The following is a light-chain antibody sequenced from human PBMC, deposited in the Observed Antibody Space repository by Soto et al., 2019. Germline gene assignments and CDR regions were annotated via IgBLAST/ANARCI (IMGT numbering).Light chain of an antibody. CDR2: EVT. J-gene: IGLJ1*01. Sequence: QSALTQPPSASGSPGQSVTISCTGTSSDVGAYNFVSWYQQLPGKAPKLMIYEVTKRPSGVSDRFSGSKSGNTASLTVSGLQDDDEADYYCSSSAGRPTIYVFGTGTKLTVL. CDR3: SSSAGRPTIYV. V-gene: IGLV2-8*01. CDR1: SSDVGAYNF.